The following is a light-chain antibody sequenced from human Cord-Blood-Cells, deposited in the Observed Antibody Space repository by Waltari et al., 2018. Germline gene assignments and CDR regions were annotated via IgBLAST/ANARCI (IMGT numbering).Light chain of an antibody. Sequence: DIVMTQSPLSLPVTPGEPASISCRSSQSLLHSNGYNYLDWYLQKPGQSAQLLIYLGSNRASGVPDRFSGSGSGTDFTLKISRVEAEDVGVYYCMQALQTPLTFGGGTKVESK. V-gene: IGKV2-28*01. CDR3: MQALQTPLT. CDR2: LGS. J-gene: IGKJ4*01. CDR1: QSLLHSNGYNY.